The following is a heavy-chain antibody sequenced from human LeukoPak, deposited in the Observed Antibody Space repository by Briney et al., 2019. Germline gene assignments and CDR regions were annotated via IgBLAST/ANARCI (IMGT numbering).Heavy chain of an antibody. V-gene: IGHV3-23*01. CDR2: ISGSGGST. CDR1: GFTYSSYA. Sequence: GGSLRLSCAASGFTYSSYAMSWVRQAPGKGLEWVSAISGSGGSTYYADSVKGRFTISRDNAKNSLYLQMNSLRAEDTAVYYCARDSAGPIDYWGQGTLVTVSS. J-gene: IGHJ4*02. CDR3: ARDSAGPIDY.